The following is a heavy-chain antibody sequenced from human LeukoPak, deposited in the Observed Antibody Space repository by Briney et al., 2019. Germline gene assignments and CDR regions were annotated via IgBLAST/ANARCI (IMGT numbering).Heavy chain of an antibody. V-gene: IGHV3-20*04. CDR1: GFTFSSYG. J-gene: IGHJ4*02. Sequence: GGSLRLSCAASGFTFSSYGMHWVRQAPGKGLEWVSGINWNGGSTGYADSVKGRFTISRDNAKNSLYLQMNSLRAEDTALYYCARAGLYNWNYEGTAYFDYWGQGTLVTVSS. CDR2: INWNGGST. D-gene: IGHD1-7*01. CDR3: ARAGLYNWNYEGTAYFDY.